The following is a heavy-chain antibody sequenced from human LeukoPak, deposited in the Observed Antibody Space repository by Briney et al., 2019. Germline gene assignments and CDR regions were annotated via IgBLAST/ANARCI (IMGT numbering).Heavy chain of an antibody. V-gene: IGHV4-31*03. D-gene: IGHD3-10*01. J-gene: IGHJ6*02. CDR1: GGSISSGGYY. Sequence: SQTLSLTCTVSGGSISSGGYYWSWIRQHPGKGLEWIGYIYYSGSTYYNPSLKSRVTISVDTSKNQFSLKLSSVTAADTAVYYCARALVVRGVIRKLPSGMDVWGQGTTVTVSS. CDR2: IYYSGST. CDR3: ARALVVRGVIRKLPSGMDV.